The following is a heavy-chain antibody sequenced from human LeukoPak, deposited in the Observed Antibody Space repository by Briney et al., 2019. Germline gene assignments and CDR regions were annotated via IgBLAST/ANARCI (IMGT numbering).Heavy chain of an antibody. CDR2: IYHSGST. CDR3: ARHPTTYDFYPEDKNWFDP. D-gene: IGHD3-3*01. V-gene: IGHV4-38-2*01. CDR1: GYSISSGYY. J-gene: IGHJ5*02. Sequence: SETLPLTCAVSGYSISSGYYWGWIRQPPGKGLEWIGSIYHSGSTYYNPSLKSRVTISVDTSKNQFSLKLSSVTAADTAVYYCARHPTTYDFYPEDKNWFDPWGQGTLVTVSS.